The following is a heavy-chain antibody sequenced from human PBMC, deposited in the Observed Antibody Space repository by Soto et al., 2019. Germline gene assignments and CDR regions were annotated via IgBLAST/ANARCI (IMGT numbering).Heavy chain of an antibody. J-gene: IGHJ6*02. CDR3: ASDRSSGWDQGYGMDV. CDR1: GGSISTYY. D-gene: IGHD6-19*01. Sequence: NPSETLSLTCTVSGGSISTYYWSWIRQPPGKGLEWIGYIYYSGSTSYNASLKSRVTISVDTSKNQFSLKLRSVTAADTAVYYCASDRSSGWDQGYGMDVWGQGTTVTVSS. CDR2: IYYSGST. V-gene: IGHV4-59*01.